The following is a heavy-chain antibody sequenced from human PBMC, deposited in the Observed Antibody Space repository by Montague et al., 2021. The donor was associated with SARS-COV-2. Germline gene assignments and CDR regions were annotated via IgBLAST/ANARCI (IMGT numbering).Heavy chain of an antibody. CDR1: GDSVSSNSAT. CDR2: TYYRSKWYN. J-gene: IGHJ6*02. D-gene: IGHD1-1*01. V-gene: IGHV6-1*01. CDR3: TSGREGNYNVMDV. Sequence: CAISGDSVSSNSATWNWDRQSPSRGLEWLGRTYYRSKWYNDYAAXXRCRVTINPDTSKNQFSLQLNSVTPEDTAIYYCTSGREGNYNVMDVWGQGTTVTVSS.